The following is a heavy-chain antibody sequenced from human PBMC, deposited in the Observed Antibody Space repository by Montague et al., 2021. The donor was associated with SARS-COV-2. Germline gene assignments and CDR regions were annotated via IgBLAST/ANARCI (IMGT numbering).Heavy chain of an antibody. CDR1: GDSISTSTFY. CDR3: TRLALLVAGGIGCFDP. J-gene: IGHJ5*02. CDR2: ISYNGRT. D-gene: IGHD1-1*01. Sequence: SETLSLTCSVSGDSISTSTFYWGWIRQSPGKGLEWIGTISYNGRTFYNPSLRSRLTTSVDPSENQFSLKLNSVTAADTAVYYCTRLALLVAGGIGCFDPWGQGTLVTVSS. V-gene: IGHV4-39*01.